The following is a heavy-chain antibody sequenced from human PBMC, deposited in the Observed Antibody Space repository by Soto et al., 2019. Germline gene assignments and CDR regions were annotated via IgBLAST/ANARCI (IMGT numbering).Heavy chain of an antibody. CDR1: GGSISSYY. J-gene: IGHJ4*02. V-gene: IGHV4-4*07. D-gene: IGHD5-12*01. CDR3: ARDVRYRYSYGYSGYVYYFDY. CDR2: IYTSGST. Sequence: SETLSLTCTVSGGSISSYYWSWIRQPAGKGLEWIGRIYTSGSTNYNPSLKSRVTMSVGTSKNQFSLKLSSVTAADTAVYYCARDVRYRYSYGYSGYVYYFDYWGQGTLVTVYS.